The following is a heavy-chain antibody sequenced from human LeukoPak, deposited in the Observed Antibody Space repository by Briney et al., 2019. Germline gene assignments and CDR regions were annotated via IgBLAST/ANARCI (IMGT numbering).Heavy chain of an antibody. CDR3: ARGALGATTWFDP. J-gene: IGHJ5*02. CDR1: GFTFSSYG. Sequence: PGGSLRLSCAASGFTFSSYGMHWVRQAPGKGREWVAVIWYEGSNKYYADSVKGRFTISRDNSKNTLYLQMNSLRAEDTAVYYCARGALGATTWFDPWGQGTLVTVSS. CDR2: IWYEGSNK. D-gene: IGHD1-26*01. V-gene: IGHV3-33*01.